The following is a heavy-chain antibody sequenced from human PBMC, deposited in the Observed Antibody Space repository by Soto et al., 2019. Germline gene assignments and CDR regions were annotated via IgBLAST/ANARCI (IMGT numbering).Heavy chain of an antibody. CDR3: AEDPARNRGYDGLRASSYYFG. V-gene: IGHV3-23*01. D-gene: IGHD6-13*01. J-gene: IGHJ6*01. CDR1: GFSFSSYA. Sequence: VCRRRSCAAAGFSFSSYAMSWVRQAPGKGLEWASAISGSGGSTYYADSVKGRFTISRDNSKNTLYLQMNSMRAEDTAVYYSAEDPARNRGYDGLRASSYYFG. CDR2: ISGSGGST.